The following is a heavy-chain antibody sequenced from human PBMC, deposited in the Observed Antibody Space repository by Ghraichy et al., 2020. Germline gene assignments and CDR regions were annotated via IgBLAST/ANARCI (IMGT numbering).Heavy chain of an antibody. CDR2: MFHGDHT. Sequence: SETLSLTCTVSGYFITSGYYWVWIRQPPGKGLEWLGAMFHGDHTFDNPSLRSRVTISTDSSKNQFSLNLRSVTAADTAVYYCARSDSFRVTGMYFFDFWGQGILVTVSS. CDR1: GYFITSGYY. V-gene: IGHV4-38-2*02. D-gene: IGHD7-27*01. CDR3: ARSDSFRVTGMYFFDF. J-gene: IGHJ4*02.